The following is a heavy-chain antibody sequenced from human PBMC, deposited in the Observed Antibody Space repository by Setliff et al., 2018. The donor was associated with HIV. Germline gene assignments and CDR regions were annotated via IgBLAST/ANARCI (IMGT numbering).Heavy chain of an antibody. CDR2: IGPYNGRT. V-gene: IGHV1-18*01. CDR1: GCMFIAYG. D-gene: IGHD2-8*01. CDR3: ATIEKKNGFRCLDP. J-gene: IGHJ5*02. Sequence: GASVKVSCKTSGCMFIAYGMSWVRRAPGQGLEWMGWIGPYNGRTEYAQEFQGRVSLTIDTSASTAYMELRSLRSDDTAVYYCATIEKKNGFRCLDPWGQGTVVTVSS.